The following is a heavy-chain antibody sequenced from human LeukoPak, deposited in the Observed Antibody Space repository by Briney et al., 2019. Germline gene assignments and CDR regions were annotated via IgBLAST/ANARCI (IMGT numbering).Heavy chain of an antibody. CDR3: ARGTRIAAAGTSFDY. CDR2: ISYDGSNK. J-gene: IGHJ4*02. CDR1: GLTFINYA. D-gene: IGHD6-13*01. Sequence: PGGSLRLSCAASGLTFINYAMSWVRQAPGRGLEWVAVISYDGSNKYYADSVKGRFTISRDNSKNTLYLQMNSLRAEDTAVYYCARGTRIAAAGTSFDYWGQGTLVTVSS. V-gene: IGHV3-30-3*01.